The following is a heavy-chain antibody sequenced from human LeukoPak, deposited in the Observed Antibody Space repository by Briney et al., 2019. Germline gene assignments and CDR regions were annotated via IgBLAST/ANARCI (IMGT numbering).Heavy chain of an antibody. V-gene: IGHV3-48*02. J-gene: IGHJ4*02. CDR2: IRTTAEGANYA. Sequence: PGGSLRLSCATSGFTFTGYPMNWVRQAPGKGLEWVSNIRTTAEGANYAYYADSVKGRVTISRDDAKNTLYLHMNSLRDDDTAVYYCATDQRYAFDYWGQGILVTVSS. CDR1: GFTFTGYP. D-gene: IGHD3-9*01. CDR3: ATDQRYAFDY.